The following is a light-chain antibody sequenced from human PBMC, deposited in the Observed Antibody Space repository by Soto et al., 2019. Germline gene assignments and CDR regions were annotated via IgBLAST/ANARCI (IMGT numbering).Light chain of an antibody. CDR3: QQYNSYLT. J-gene: IGKJ1*01. Sequence: DIQMTQSPSSLSASVGDRVTITCRASQSVSNYLHWYQQKPGKAPNLLIYDASSLQSGVPSRFSCSGSGTEFTLTISSLQPDDFATYYCQQYNSYLTFGPGTKVDIK. CDR2: DAS. V-gene: IGKV1-5*01. CDR1: QSVSNY.